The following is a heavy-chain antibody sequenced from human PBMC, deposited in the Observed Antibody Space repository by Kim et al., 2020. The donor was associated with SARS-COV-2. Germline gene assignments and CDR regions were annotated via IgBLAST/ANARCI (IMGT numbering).Heavy chain of an antibody. Sequence: SETLSLTCTVSGGSIASRTYYWGWIRQPPGKGLEWIVSIHYSGNTYYKPSLKSRVTISIDTSKNQFSLKLTSVTAADTAVYYCARHVDGASLLDPWGQGSLVTVSS. CDR2: IHYSGNT. D-gene: IGHD1-26*01. CDR1: GGSIASRTYY. J-gene: IGHJ5*02. CDR3: ARHVDGASLLDP. V-gene: IGHV4-39*01.